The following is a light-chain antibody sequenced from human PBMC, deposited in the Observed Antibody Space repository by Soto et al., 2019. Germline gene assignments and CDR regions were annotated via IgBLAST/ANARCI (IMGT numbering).Light chain of an antibody. V-gene: IGKV1-9*01. J-gene: IGKJ1*01. CDR2: AAS. CDR1: QGISSY. CDR3: QQLNSYPRT. Sequence: DIQLTQSPSFLSASVGDRVTITCRASQGISSYLAWYQQKPGKAPKLLIYAASTLQSGVPSRSSGSGSGTEFTLTISSLQPEDFATYYCQQLNSYPRTLGQGTKVDIK.